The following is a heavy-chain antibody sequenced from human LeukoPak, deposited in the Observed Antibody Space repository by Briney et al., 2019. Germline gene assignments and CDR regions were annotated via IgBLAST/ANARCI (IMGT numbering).Heavy chain of an antibody. D-gene: IGHD2/OR15-2a*01. CDR2: ISGSGNGGSI. Sequence: RGSLRLSCSASGFVFSIYTMYWVRQAPGKGPEYVSTISGSGNGGSIYYADSVKGRFTISRDDSKSIVYLQMNGLRSEDTAVYYCVKDFGRVRGTPDSWGQGTLVTVSS. CDR3: VKDFGRVRGTPDS. J-gene: IGHJ4*02. V-gene: IGHV3-64D*06. CDR1: GFVFSIYT.